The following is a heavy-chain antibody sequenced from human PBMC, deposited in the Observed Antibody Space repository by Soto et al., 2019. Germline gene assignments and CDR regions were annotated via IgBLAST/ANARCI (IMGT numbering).Heavy chain of an antibody. CDR2: ISGSSSYI. CDR3: ARQINGDYTAFDI. Sequence: VQLVESGGGLVKPGGSLRLSCAASGFTLSNYNMNWVRQAPGKRLAWVSSISGSSSYISYADSLKGRFTISRDNAKNPLYLQMNTLRAEDTAVYYCARQINGDYTAFDIWGQGTLVTVSS. D-gene: IGHD4-17*01. J-gene: IGHJ3*02. CDR1: GFTLSNYN. V-gene: IGHV3-21*01.